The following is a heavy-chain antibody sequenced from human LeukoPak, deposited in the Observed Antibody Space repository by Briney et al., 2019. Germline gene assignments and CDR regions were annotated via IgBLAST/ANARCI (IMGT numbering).Heavy chain of an antibody. CDR2: INHSGST. J-gene: IGHJ3*02. CDR1: GGSFSGYY. CDR3: ARGPRYYIVVPLAKGRDAFDI. D-gene: IGHD2-15*01. V-gene: IGHV4-34*01. Sequence: SETLSLTCAVYGGSFSGYYWSWIRQPPGKGLEWIGEINHSGSTNYNPSLKSRVTISVDTSKNQFSLKLSSVTAADTAVYYCARGPRYYIVVPLAKGRDAFDIWGQGTMVTVSS.